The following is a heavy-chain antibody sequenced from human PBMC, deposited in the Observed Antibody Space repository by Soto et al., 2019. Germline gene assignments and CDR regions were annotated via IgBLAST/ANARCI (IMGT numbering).Heavy chain of an antibody. J-gene: IGHJ4*02. CDR2: IKGKTDGGTA. D-gene: IGHD3-9*01. Sequence: GGSLRLSCVASGFNLSHPWMTWVRQAAGKGLEWVGRIKGKTDGGTADYAAPVKGRATISRDDSKNTVYLQMNRLKTEDTPVYQCTTGIYYDMLTGYHTAAYWGQGARVTVSS. V-gene: IGHV3-15*01. CDR3: TTGIYYDMLTGYHTAAY. CDR1: GFNLSHPW.